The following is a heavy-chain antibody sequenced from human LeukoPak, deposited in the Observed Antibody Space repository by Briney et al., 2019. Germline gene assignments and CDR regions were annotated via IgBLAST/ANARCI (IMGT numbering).Heavy chain of an antibody. CDR2: IWYDGSNK. CDR3: ARGYGSESWSPGY. CDR1: GFTFSSYG. Sequence: GGSLRLSCAASGFTFSSYGMHWVRQAPGKGLEWVAVIWYDGSNKYYADSVKGRFTISRDNSKNTLYLQMNSLRAEDTAVYYCARGYGSESWSPGYWGQGTLVTVSS. V-gene: IGHV3-33*01. J-gene: IGHJ4*02. D-gene: IGHD6-19*01.